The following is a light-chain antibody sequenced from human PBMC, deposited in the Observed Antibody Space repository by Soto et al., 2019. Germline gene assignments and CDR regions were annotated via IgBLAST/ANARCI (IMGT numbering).Light chain of an antibody. Sequence: QSALTQPASVSGSPGQSIAISCTGSSSDIGDYNYVSWYQQHPGKAPKLMIFDVSNRPSGVSNRFSGSMSGNTASLTISGLQPEDESEDYCSSYTGGSTVVFGGGTKLPVL. V-gene: IGLV2-14*01. J-gene: IGLJ2*01. CDR1: SSDIGDYNY. CDR3: SSYTGGSTVV. CDR2: DVS.